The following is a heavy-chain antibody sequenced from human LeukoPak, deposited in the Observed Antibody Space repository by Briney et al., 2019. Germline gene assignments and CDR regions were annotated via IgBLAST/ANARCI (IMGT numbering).Heavy chain of an antibody. CDR2: ISLGNSTM. Sequence: GGSLRLSCAASGLTFSSFTMNWARQVPGKGVEWISYISLGNSTMLYADSVKGRFTIYRDNAKNSLYLKMNSLRDDDTSVYYCARVGNGRSWDYWGQGTLVCVSS. D-gene: IGHD2-15*01. J-gene: IGHJ4*02. CDR3: ARVGNGRSWDY. V-gene: IGHV3-48*02. CDR1: GLTFSSFT.